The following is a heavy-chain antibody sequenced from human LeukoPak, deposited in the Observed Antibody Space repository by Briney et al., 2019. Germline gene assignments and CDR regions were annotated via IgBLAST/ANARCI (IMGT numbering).Heavy chain of an antibody. Sequence: KPGESLKISCKGSGYSFTSYWIGWVRQMPGKGLEWMGIIYPGDSDTRYSPSFQGQVTISADKSISTAYLQWSSLQASDTAMYYCARQDVVVTATPYYYYGMDVWGQGTTVTVSS. CDR2: IYPGDSDT. J-gene: IGHJ6*02. CDR3: ARQDVVVTATPYYYYGMDV. D-gene: IGHD2-21*02. CDR1: GYSFTSYW. V-gene: IGHV5-51*01.